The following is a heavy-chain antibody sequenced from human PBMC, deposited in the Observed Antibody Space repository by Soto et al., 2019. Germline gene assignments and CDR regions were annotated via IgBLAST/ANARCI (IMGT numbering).Heavy chain of an antibody. V-gene: IGHV3-30*18. CDR3: AKDSFYPYGMDV. CDR1: GFTFSSYG. CDR2: ISYDGSNK. Sequence: GSLRLSCAVSGFTFSSYGMHWVRQAPGKGLEWVAVISYDGSNKYYADSVRGRFTISRDNSKNTLYLQMNSLRAEDTAVYYCAKDSFYPYGMDVWGQGTTGTVSS. J-gene: IGHJ6*02.